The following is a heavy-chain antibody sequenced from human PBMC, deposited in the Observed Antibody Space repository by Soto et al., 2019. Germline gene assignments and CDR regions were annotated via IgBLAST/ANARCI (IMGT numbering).Heavy chain of an antibody. J-gene: IGHJ6*02. V-gene: IGHV1-69*01. D-gene: IGHD2-2*02. CDR1: GGTFSSYA. CDR3: ARATSNKYCSSTSCYRCIYYYYGMDV. CDR2: IIPIFGTA. Sequence: QVQLVQSGAEVKKPGSSVKVSCKASGGTFSSYAISWVRQAPGQGLEWMGGIIPIFGTANYAQKLQGRVTITADESTSTAYMELSSVRYEDTAVYYCARATSNKYCSSTSCYRCIYYYYGMDVWGQGTTVTVSS.